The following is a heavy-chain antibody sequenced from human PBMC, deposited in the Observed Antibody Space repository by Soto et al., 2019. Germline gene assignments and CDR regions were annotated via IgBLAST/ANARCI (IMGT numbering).Heavy chain of an antibody. Sequence: PGGSMMLSCASSEFNFSSYFMHLVRQDPGKGLEWVAVISYDGSNKYYADSVKGRFTISRDNSKNTLYLQMNSLRAEDTAVYYCAKGISPVEMELIDYWGQGTLVTVSS. CDR2: ISYDGSNK. CDR1: EFNFSSYF. D-gene: IGHD1-7*01. V-gene: IGHV3-30*18. CDR3: AKGISPVEMELIDY. J-gene: IGHJ4*02.